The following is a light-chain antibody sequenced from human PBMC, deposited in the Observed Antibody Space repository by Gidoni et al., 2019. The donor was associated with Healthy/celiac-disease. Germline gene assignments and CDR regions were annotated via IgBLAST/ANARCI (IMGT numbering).Light chain of an antibody. CDR2: DVS. CDR1: SSDGGGYNY. J-gene: IGLJ1*01. CDR3: SSYTSSSTPPYV. V-gene: IGLV2-14*01. Sequence: QSALTQPASVSGSPGQSITTSCTGTSSDGGGYNYVSWYQQHPGKAPKLMIYDVSNRPSGVSNRFSGSKSGNTASLTISGLQAEDEADYYCSSYTSSSTPPYVFGTGTKVTVL.